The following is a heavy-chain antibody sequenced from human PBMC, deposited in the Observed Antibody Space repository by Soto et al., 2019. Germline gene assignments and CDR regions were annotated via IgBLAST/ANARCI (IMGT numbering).Heavy chain of an antibody. J-gene: IGHJ6*04. D-gene: IGHD3-10*01. CDR3: ARGGKLGGDLDV. Sequence: QVQLVQSGAEVKKPGSSVKVSCKASGGTFGRYTLSWVRQAPGQGLEWMGWIIPILETANYARRFQGRLTNTAETYTGTASMDLSGLKSDDTVVYYCARGGKLGGDLDVWGKGTPVTVSS. CDR1: GGTFGRYT. V-gene: IGHV1-69*08. CDR2: IIPILETA.